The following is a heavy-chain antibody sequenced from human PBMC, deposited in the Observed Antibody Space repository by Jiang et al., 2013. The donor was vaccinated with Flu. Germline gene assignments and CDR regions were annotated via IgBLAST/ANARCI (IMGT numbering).Heavy chain of an antibody. D-gene: IGHD3-3*01. Sequence: VQLVESGGGLVQPGGSLKLSCAGSGFTFSGSAIHWVRQSSGRGLEWIGRIRTKTNNYATLYAESLKGRFSLSRDDSRNTAYLQMNSLGTEDTATYYCTRRDGVGDWGQGTQVVVSS. V-gene: IGHV3-73*02. CDR1: GFTFSGSA. CDR2: IRTKTNNYAT. J-gene: IGHJ4*02. CDR3: TRRDGVGD.